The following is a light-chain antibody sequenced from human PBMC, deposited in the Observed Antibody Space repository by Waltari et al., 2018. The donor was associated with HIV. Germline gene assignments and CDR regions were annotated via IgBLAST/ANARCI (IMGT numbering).Light chain of an antibody. Sequence: EIVLTQSPATLSLSPGERATLSCRASQSVSSYLAWYQQKPGQAPRLLIYDASNRATGIPARFSGSGSGTDFTLTISSLEPEDFAVYYCQQRSNWPWIIFGQGTRLEIK. J-gene: IGKJ5*01. V-gene: IGKV3-11*01. CDR1: QSVSSY. CDR3: QQRSNWPWII. CDR2: DAS.